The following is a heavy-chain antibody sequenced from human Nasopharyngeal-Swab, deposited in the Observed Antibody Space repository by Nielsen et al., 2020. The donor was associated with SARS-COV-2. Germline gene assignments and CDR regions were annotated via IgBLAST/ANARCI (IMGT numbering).Heavy chain of an antibody. CDR3: ARDPDTSSWYGAFDI. V-gene: IGHV3-30*03. CDR1: GFTFSSYG. CDR2: ISYHGSNK. Sequence: GESLKISCAASGFTFSSYGMHWVRQAPGKGLEWVAVISYHGSNKYYADSVKGRFTISRDNSKNTLYLQMNSLRAEDTAVYYCARDPDTSSWYGAFDIWGQGTMVTVSS. J-gene: IGHJ3*02. D-gene: IGHD6-13*01.